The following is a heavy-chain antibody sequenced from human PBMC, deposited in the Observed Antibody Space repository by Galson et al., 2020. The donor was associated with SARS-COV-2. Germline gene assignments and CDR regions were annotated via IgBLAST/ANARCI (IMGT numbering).Heavy chain of an antibody. V-gene: IGHV3-9*01. Sequence: SLKISCAASGFTFDDYAMHWVRQAPGKGLEWVSGISWNSGSIGYADSVKGRFTISRDNAKNSLYLQMNSLRAEDTALYYCAKDGLYCSGGSCSGMDVWGQGTTVTVSS. CDR1: GFTFDDYA. CDR3: AKDGLYCSGGSCSGMDV. CDR2: ISWNSGSI. J-gene: IGHJ6*02. D-gene: IGHD2-15*01.